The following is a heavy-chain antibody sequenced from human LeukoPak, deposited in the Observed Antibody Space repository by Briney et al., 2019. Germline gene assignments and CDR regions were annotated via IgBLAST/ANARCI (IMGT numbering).Heavy chain of an antibody. D-gene: IGHD1-26*01. CDR1: GFRVTSNY. Sequence: GGSLRLSCAASGFRVTSNYMNWVRQAPGKGLEWVSAIYSGGSSYYADSVKGRFTVSRDNSKNTVDLQMDSLRAEDTAAYYCARDKTSVGPLDYWGQGTLVTVSS. CDR3: ARDKTSVGPLDY. J-gene: IGHJ4*02. CDR2: IYSGGSS. V-gene: IGHV3-66*01.